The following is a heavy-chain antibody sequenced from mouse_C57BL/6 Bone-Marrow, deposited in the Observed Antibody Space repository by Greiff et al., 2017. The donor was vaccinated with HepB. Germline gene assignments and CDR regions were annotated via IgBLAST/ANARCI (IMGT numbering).Heavy chain of an antibody. V-gene: IGHV14-4*01. CDR1: GFNIKDDY. CDR3: TTGLFGV. Sequence: VHVKQSGAELVRPGASVKLSCTASGFNIKDDYMHWVKQRPEQGLEWIGWIDPENGDTEYASKFQGKATITADTSSNTAYLQLSSLTSEDTAVYYCTTGLFGVWGTGTTVTVSS. J-gene: IGHJ1*03. CDR2: IDPENGDT. D-gene: IGHD2-4*01.